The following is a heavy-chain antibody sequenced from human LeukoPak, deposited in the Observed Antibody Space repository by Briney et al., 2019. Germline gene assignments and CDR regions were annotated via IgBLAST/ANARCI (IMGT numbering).Heavy chain of an antibody. D-gene: IGHD3-10*01. CDR1: GGSISSYY. Sequence: SETLSLTCTVSGGSISSYYWSWIRQPPGKGLEWIGYIYYSGSANYNPSLKSRVIISVDTSKNQFSLKLSSVTAADTAVYYCARGTPDSIYYYGSGSSFDYWGQGTLVTVSS. CDR3: ARGTPDSIYYYGSGSSFDY. J-gene: IGHJ4*02. V-gene: IGHV4-59*01. CDR2: IYYSGSA.